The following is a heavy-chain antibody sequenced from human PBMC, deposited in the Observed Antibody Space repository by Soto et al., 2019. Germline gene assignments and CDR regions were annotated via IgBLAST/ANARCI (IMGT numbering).Heavy chain of an antibody. V-gene: IGHV5-51*01. CDR3: ARTRSFTLGFYYDGMDV. CDR1: GYSFASYW. D-gene: IGHD6-6*01. J-gene: IGHJ6*02. CDR2: IYPGDSDT. Sequence: GEPLKISCQGSGYSFASYWIGWVRQMPGKDLERMGIIYPGDSDTRYSPSFQGQVTISADKSLRTAYLQWTSLKASDTALYYCARTRSFTLGFYYDGMDVWGQGTTVTVSS.